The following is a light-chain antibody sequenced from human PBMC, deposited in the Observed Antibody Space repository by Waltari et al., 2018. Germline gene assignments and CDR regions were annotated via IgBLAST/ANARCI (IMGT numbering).Light chain of an antibody. J-gene: IGKJ2*03. Sequence: DVQLTQSPSSLSASVGDRVTITCQASQDIYNYLNWFQQKPGKAPKLLIYDASNLEQGVPSRFSGSRSGTDFTFTISSLQPEDVATYYCQQYENFPYSFGQGT. V-gene: IGKV1-33*01. CDR1: QDIYNY. CDR3: QQYENFPYS. CDR2: DAS.